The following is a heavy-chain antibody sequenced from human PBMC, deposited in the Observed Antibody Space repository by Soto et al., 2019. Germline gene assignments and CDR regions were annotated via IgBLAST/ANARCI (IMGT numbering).Heavy chain of an antibody. Sequence: QVQLVESGGGVVQPGRSVRLSCAASGFTFSSYGMHWVRQAPGKGLEWVAVIWYDGSNKYYADSVKGRFTISRDNSKNTLYLQMNSLRAEDTAVYYCASSPYGGKFDYWGQGTLVTVSS. CDR2: IWYDGSNK. V-gene: IGHV3-33*01. D-gene: IGHD2-15*01. CDR1: GFTFSSYG. J-gene: IGHJ4*02. CDR3: ASSPYGGKFDY.